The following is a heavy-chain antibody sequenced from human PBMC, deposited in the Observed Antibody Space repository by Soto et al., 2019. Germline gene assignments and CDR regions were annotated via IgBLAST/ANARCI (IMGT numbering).Heavy chain of an antibody. CDR1: GGTFSSYA. Sequence: SVKVSCKSSGGTFSSYAISWVRQAPGQGLEWMGGIIPIFGTANYAQKFQGRVTITADESTSTAYMELRSLRSDDTAVYYCARVVPGAEAWFGPWGQGTLVTVSS. V-gene: IGHV1-69*13. CDR3: ARVVPGAEAWFGP. J-gene: IGHJ5*02. D-gene: IGHD2-2*01. CDR2: IIPIFGTA.